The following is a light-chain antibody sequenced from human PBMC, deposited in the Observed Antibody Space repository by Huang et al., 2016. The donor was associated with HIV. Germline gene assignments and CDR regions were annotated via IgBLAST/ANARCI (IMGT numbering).Light chain of an antibody. CDR3: QQSSSTPFT. Sequence: DIQMTQSPSSLSASVGDGVTITCRASQTITSFLNWYQQKPGKAPKLLIYAASSLQSGVPSRFSGSGSGTSFTLTINTLQPEDFATYYCQQSSSTPFTFGPGTRVDIK. CDR1: QTITSF. J-gene: IGKJ3*01. CDR2: AAS. V-gene: IGKV1-39*01.